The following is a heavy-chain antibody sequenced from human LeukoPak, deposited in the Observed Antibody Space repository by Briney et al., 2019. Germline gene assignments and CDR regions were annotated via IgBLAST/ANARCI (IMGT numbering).Heavy chain of an antibody. D-gene: IGHD3-22*01. V-gene: IGHV1-69*13. CDR3: SPGAYYYDSSGYDFDY. J-gene: IGHJ4*02. CDR1: GGTFSSYA. CDR2: IIPIFGTA. Sequence: ASVKVSCKASGGTFSSYAISWVRQAPGQGLEWMGGIIPIFGTANYAQKFQGRVTITADESTSTAYMELSSLRSEDTAVYYCSPGAYYYDSSGYDFDYWGQGTLVTVSS.